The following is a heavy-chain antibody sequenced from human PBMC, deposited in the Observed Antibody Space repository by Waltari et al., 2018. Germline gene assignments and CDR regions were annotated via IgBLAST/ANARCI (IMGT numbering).Heavy chain of an antibody. J-gene: IGHJ6*03. CDR2: INPNSGAT. V-gene: IGHV1-2*02. Sequence: QVRLVQSGSEVKKPGASVKLSCKASGYSFRGHYIHWVRQAPGQGLEWMGWINPNSGATTYAQSFQGRVTLTGDTSMNTAHMELRRLRSDDTAVYFCARAYYHDSSTYYYDHYYMDVWGRGTAVTVSS. CDR3: ARAYYHDSSTYYYDHYYMDV. D-gene: IGHD3-22*01. CDR1: GYSFRGHY.